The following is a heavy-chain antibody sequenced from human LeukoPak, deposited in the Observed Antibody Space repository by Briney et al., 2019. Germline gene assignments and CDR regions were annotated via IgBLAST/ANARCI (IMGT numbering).Heavy chain of an antibody. J-gene: IGHJ4*02. Sequence: GGSLRLSCAASGFTFSSYAMSWVRQAPGKGLEWVSAISGSGGSTYYADSVKGRFTISRDNSKNTLYLQMNSLRAEGTAVYYCAKKEVDGVVWDYWGQGTLVTVSS. CDR3: AKKEVDGVVWDY. V-gene: IGHV3-23*01. CDR2: ISGSGGST. CDR1: GFTFSSYA. D-gene: IGHD4-17*01.